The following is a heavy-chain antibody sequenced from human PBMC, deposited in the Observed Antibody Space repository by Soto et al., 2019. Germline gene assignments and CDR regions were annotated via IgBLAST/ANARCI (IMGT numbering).Heavy chain of an antibody. CDR2: VSGSGSRT. Sequence: GGSLRLSCVASGFTFRSYAMSWVRQAPGKGLEWVSAVSGSGSRTYYADSVKGRFTISRDNSKNTLYSQMNSLRAEDTAVYSCAKAIAAAGEYHYYYGMDVWGQGTTVTVSS. V-gene: IGHV3-23*01. CDR1: GFTFRSYA. CDR3: AKAIAAAGEYHYYYGMDV. D-gene: IGHD6-13*01. J-gene: IGHJ6*02.